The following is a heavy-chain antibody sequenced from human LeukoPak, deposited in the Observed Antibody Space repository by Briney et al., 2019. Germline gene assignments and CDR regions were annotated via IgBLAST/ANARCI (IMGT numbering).Heavy chain of an antibody. D-gene: IGHD4-23*01. CDR3: ARGRPHGNDY. V-gene: IGHV3-23*01. J-gene: IGHJ4*02. CDR1: GFTFSTYA. CDR2: ISGGGGTT. Sequence: GGSLRLSCAASGFTFSTYAMSWVRQAPGKGLEWVSAISGGGGTTTYADSVKGRFSISRDNAKNTLYLQMNSLRVEDTAVYYCARGRPHGNDYWGQGTLVTVSS.